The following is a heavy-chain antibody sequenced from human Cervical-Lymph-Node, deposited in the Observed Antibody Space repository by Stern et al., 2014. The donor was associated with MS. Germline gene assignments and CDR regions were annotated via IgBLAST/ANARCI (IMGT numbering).Heavy chain of an antibody. V-gene: IGHV1-46*01. J-gene: IGHJ5*02. CDR1: GYTFSSYY. D-gene: IGHD6-19*01. CDR3: ARDSCVISSCLGGSNWFDP. CDR2: INPNIGST. Sequence: QDQLVQSGAEVKKPGASVKVSCKASGYTFSSYYMHWVRQAPGQGLEWMGIINPNIGSTTYAQKFRGRVTMTRDTSTSTVYMELSSLRSEDTAVYYCARDSCVISSCLGGSNWFDPWGQGTLVTVSS.